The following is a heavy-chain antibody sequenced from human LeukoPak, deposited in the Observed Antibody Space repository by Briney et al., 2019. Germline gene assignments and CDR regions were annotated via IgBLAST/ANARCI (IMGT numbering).Heavy chain of an antibody. CDR3: ARDSGQHSGYDWSH. V-gene: IGHV4-39*07. Sequence: KPSETLSLTCTVSGGSITSDNYYWGWIRQPPGKGLEFIGSTYFGRTTYYTPSLKSRVTISIDTSTNQFSLMLTSMTAADTAVYYCARDSGQHSGYDWSHWGQGTLVTVSS. J-gene: IGHJ4*02. CDR2: TYFGRTT. CDR1: GGSITSDNYY. D-gene: IGHD5-12*01.